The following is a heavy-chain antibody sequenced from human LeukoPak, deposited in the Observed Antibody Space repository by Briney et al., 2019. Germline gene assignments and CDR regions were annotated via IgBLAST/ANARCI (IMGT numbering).Heavy chain of an antibody. CDR3: ARFSSSSWLMGFDY. J-gene: IGHJ4*02. D-gene: IGHD6-13*01. CDR2: IYYSGST. V-gene: IGHV4-59*01. Sequence: SSETLSLTCTVSGGSISSYYWSWIRQPPGKGLEWIGYIYYSGSTNYNPSLKSRVTISVDTSKNQFSLKLSSVTAADTAVYYCARFSSSSWLMGFDYWGQGTLVTVSS. CDR1: GGSISSYY.